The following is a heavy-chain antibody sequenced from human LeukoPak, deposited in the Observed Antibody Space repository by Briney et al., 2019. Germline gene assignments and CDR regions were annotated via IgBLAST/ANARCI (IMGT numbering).Heavy chain of an antibody. CDR1: GYTFTGYY. J-gene: IGHJ5*01. D-gene: IGHD3-22*01. CDR2: INPNSGDT. CDR3: ARSDGFSGYSSLGDS. Sequence: ASVKVSCKASGYTFTGYYMHWVRQAPGQGLDWMGWINPNSGDTNSAQKFECRVTMTRDTSISTTYMELSRLKSDDTAVYYCARSDGFSGYSSLGDSWGQGTLVTVSS. V-gene: IGHV1-2*02.